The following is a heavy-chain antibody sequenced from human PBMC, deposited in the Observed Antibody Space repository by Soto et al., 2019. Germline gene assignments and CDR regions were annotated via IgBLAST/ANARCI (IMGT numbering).Heavy chain of an antibody. Sequence: SETLSLTCAVYRGSFSGYCWRWIRQPPGKGLEWIGEINHSGSTNYNPSLKSRVTISVDTSKNQFSLKLSSVTAADTAVYYCARGRFGSYYDFWSGYYDWFDPWGQGTLVTVSS. CDR2: INHSGST. J-gene: IGHJ5*02. CDR3: ARGRFGSYYDFWSGYYDWFDP. V-gene: IGHV4-34*01. D-gene: IGHD3-3*01. CDR1: RGSFSGYC.